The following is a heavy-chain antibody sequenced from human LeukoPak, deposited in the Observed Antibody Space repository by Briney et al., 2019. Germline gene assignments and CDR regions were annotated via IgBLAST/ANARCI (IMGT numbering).Heavy chain of an antibody. D-gene: IGHD3-22*01. CDR3: AKGMTYYDSSAPDY. CDR1: GFTFSSYS. V-gene: IGHV3-48*04. Sequence: GGSLRLSCAASGFTFSSYSMNWVRQAPGKGLEWVSYISSSSSTIYYADSVKGRFTIPRDNAKNSLYLQMNSLRAEDTALYYCAKGMTYYDSSAPDYWGQGTLVTVSS. CDR2: ISSSSSTI. J-gene: IGHJ4*02.